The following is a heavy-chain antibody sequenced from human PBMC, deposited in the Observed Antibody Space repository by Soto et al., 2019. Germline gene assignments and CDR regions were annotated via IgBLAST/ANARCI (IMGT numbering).Heavy chain of an antibody. CDR1: GFIFSSYG. Sequence: QVQLVESGGGVVQPGRSLRLSCAASGFIFSSYGMNWVRQAPGKGLEWVAIIWYDGSNKYYADSVKGRFTISRDNSENKLYLQMPSLRVGDTALYYCARSKAAAHFDLWGRGTLVTVSS. CDR2: IWYDGSNK. D-gene: IGHD6-25*01. V-gene: IGHV3-33*01. CDR3: ARSKAAAHFDL. J-gene: IGHJ2*01.